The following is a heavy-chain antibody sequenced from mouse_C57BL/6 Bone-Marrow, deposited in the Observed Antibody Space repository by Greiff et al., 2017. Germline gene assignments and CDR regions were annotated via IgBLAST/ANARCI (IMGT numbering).Heavy chain of an antibody. D-gene: IGHD2-12*01. CDR1: GFNIKDDY. Sequence: EVQLQQSGAELVRPGASVKLSCTASGFNIKDDYMHWVKQRPEQGLEWIGWIDPENGDTEYASKFQGKATITADTSSNTAYLQLSSLTSEDTAVXYCSAYYMFFAYWGQGTLVTVSA. J-gene: IGHJ3*01. V-gene: IGHV14-4*01. CDR3: SAYYMFFAY. CDR2: IDPENGDT.